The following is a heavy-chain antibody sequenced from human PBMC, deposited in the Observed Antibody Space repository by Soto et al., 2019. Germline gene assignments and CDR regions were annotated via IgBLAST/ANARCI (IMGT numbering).Heavy chain of an antibody. CDR2: INAGSSTI. V-gene: IGHV3-48*03. J-gene: IGHJ6*02. D-gene: IGHD4-17*01. Sequence: EVQLVESGGGLVQPGGSLRLSCAASGFTLSPYHMDWVRQAPGKGLEWVSYINAGSSTIHYADSVRGRFTISRDNAKNSLYLQMDSLRAEDTAVYYCARDGYTETTNFHYAMDVWGQGTTVTVSS. CDR1: GFTLSPYH. CDR3: ARDGYTETTNFHYAMDV.